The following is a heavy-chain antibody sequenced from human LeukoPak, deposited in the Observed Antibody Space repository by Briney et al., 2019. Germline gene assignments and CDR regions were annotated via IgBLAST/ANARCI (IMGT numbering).Heavy chain of an antibody. CDR1: GFTFTSYS. CDR2: ISGGGGST. Sequence: GGSLRLSCAASGFTFTSYSMNWVRQAPGKGLEWVSTISGGGGSTYYADSVKGRFTISRDNSKNTLYLQVNSLRAEDTAVYYCARAYGPPDVWGQGTTVTVSS. J-gene: IGHJ6*02. V-gene: IGHV3-23*01. CDR3: ARAYGPPDV. D-gene: IGHD3-16*01.